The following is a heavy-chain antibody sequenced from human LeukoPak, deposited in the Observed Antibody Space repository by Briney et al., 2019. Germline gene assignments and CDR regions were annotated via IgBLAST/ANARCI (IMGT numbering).Heavy chain of an antibody. D-gene: IGHD1-14*01. V-gene: IGHV3-48*03. CDR3: ARDPGGANLDY. J-gene: IGHJ4*02. CDR2: ISSSGSTI. Sequence: GGSLRLSCGASGFTFSSYEMNWVRQAPGKGLEWVSYISSSGSTIYYADSVKGRFTISRDNAKNSLYLQMNSLRAEDTAVYYCARDPGGANLDYWGQGTLVTVSS. CDR1: GFTFSSYE.